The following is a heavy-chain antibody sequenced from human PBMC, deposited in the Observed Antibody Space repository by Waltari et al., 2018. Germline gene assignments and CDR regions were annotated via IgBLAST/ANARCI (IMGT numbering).Heavy chain of an antibody. V-gene: IGHV3-9*01. CDR1: GFTFDAYA. D-gene: IGHD4-17*01. CDR3: AKDIGADYVFDY. Sequence: EVQLVESGGGLVQPGRSPGLACPALGFTFDAYAIPRVGQAPGKGLGWVSGISWNSGSIGYADSVKGRFTISRDNAKNSLYLQMNSLRAEDTALYYCAKDIGADYVFDYWGQGTLVTVSS. CDR2: ISWNSGSI. J-gene: IGHJ4*02.